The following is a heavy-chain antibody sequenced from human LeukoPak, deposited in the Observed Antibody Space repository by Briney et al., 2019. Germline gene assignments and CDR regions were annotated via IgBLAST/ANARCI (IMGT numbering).Heavy chain of an antibody. D-gene: IGHD1-14*01. CDR3: ARELRNIGEYYFDY. CDR2: VNTTSGNT. V-gene: IGHV4-4*07. Sequence: SETLSLTSSVDTVNHYHWNWVRQSAGTGLEWIGRVNTTSGNTFANPSLWGRVTVSIDTTKNEFLLQLTSMTAADTAVYHCARELRNIGEYYFDYWGQGVPVTVSS. CDR1: TVNHYH. J-gene: IGHJ4*02.